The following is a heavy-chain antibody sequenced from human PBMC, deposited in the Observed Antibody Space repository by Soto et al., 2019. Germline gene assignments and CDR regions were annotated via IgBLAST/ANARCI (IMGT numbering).Heavy chain of an antibody. CDR1: GFSFSGKKY. CDR3: AMTRLYDTGTNDYHRDALDI. J-gene: IGHJ3*02. CDR2: LYDTDGT. V-gene: IGHV3-53*01. D-gene: IGHD3-22*01. Sequence: DVQLEESGGGLFQPGGSLRLSCAASGFSFSGKKYLTWVRQAPGKGLEWVSGLYDTDGTYYADSVKGRFSVSRDSSKNTFYLQLHSLRPEDTAIYYCAMTRLYDTGTNDYHRDALDIWGQGTQVIVSS.